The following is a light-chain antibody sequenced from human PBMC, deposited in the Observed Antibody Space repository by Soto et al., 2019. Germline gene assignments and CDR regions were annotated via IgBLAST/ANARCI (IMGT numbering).Light chain of an antibody. CDR2: KAS. V-gene: IGKV1-5*03. J-gene: IGKJ5*01. CDR1: QSISSW. CDR3: QQYNSYRIT. Sequence: DCQTPQSPSNLSASVGDRVTITCRASQSISSWLAWYQQKPGKAPKLLIYKASSLESGVPSRFSGSGSGTEFTLTISSLQPDDFATYYCQQYNSYRITFGQGTRLEI.